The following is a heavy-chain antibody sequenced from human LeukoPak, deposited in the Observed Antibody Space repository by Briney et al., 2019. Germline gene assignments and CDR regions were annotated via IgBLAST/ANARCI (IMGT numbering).Heavy chain of an antibody. J-gene: IGHJ4*02. CDR2: IYSGGST. V-gene: IGHV3-53*01. CDR1: GFTVSSNY. CDR3: ARTIVGAPSGLDY. D-gene: IGHD1-26*01. Sequence: GSLRLSCAASGFTVSSNYMSWVRQAPGKGLEWVSVIYSGGSTYYADSVKGRFTISRDNAKNSLYLQMNSLRAEDTAVYYCARTIVGAPSGLDYWGQGTLVTVSS.